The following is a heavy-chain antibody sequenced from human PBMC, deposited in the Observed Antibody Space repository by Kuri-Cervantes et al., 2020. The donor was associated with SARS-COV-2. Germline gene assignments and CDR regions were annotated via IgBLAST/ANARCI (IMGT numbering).Heavy chain of an antibody. Sequence: SVKVSCKASGYTFTSYGISWVRQAPGQGLEWMGWISAYNGNTNYAQKLQGRVTMTRDTSISTAYMELGRLRSDDTAVYYCARDLGSSSQDDYWGQGTLVTVSS. D-gene: IGHD6-6*01. J-gene: IGHJ4*02. CDR2: ISAYNGNT. CDR3: ARDLGSSSQDDY. CDR1: GYTFTSYG. V-gene: IGHV1-18*04.